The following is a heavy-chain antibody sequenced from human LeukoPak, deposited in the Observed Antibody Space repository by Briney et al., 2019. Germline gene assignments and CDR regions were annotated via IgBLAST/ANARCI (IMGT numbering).Heavy chain of an antibody. J-gene: IGHJ2*01. D-gene: IGHD6-19*01. CDR1: GGSISSSSYY. CDR2: IYYTGIT. Sequence: SETLSLTRTVSGGSISSSSYYWGWIRQPPGKGLGWIGNIYYTGITYYNPSLKSRVTISVDTSTNQFSLNLSSVTAADTAVYYCARRVAAWYFDLWGRGTLVTVSS. CDR3: ARRVAAWYFDL. V-gene: IGHV4-39*01.